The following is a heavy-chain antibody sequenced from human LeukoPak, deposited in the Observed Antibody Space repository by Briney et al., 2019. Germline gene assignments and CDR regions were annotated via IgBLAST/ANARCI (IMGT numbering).Heavy chain of an antibody. CDR2: IRYDGSNK. CDR3: AKDHRSGWYFEA. D-gene: IGHD6-19*01. CDR1: GFTFSSYG. J-gene: IGHJ4*02. Sequence: GGSLRLSCAASGFTFSSYGMHWVRQAPGKGLEWVAFIRYDGSNKYYADSVKGRFTISRDNSKNTLYLQMNSPRAEDTAVYYCAKDHRSGWYFEAWGQGTLVTVSS. V-gene: IGHV3-30*02.